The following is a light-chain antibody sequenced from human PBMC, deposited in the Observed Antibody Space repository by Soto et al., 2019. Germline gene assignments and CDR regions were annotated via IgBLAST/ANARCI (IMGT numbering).Light chain of an antibody. CDR2: DAN. Sequence: DIQMTQSPSSLSASVGDRVTITCQASQDITKNLNWYQQKPGKAPMLLIYDANNLEAGVPSWFSGSGTGTDFSFTISSLQPKNFATYYCQHHDNLPRLTFGGGTKVEIK. J-gene: IGKJ4*01. CDR1: QDITKN. V-gene: IGKV1-33*01. CDR3: QHHDNLPRLT.